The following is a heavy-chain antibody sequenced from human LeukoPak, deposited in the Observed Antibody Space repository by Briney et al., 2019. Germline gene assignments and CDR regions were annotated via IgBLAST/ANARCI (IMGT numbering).Heavy chain of an antibody. CDR3: ARVVASKNNWFDP. Sequence: ASVKVSCKASGYTFTTYGISWVRQAPGQGLEWMGWISGHNANTNYAQKLQGRVTMTTDTSTSTAYMELRSLRSEDTAVYYCARVVASKNNWFDPWGRGTLVIVSS. J-gene: IGHJ5*02. D-gene: IGHD5-12*01. CDR1: GYTFTTYG. CDR2: ISGHNANT. V-gene: IGHV1-18*01.